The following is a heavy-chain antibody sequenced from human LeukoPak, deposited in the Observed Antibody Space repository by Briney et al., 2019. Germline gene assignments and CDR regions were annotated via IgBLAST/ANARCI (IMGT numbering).Heavy chain of an antibody. CDR1: GFTFDDYA. V-gene: IGHV3-9*03. CDR2: ISWNSGSI. D-gene: IGHD1-26*01. CDR3: AKGRIVGATWSSFDY. Sequence: PGRSLRLSCAASGFTFDDYAMHWVRQAPGKGLEWVSGISWNSGSIGYADSVKGRFTISRDNAKNSLCLQMNSLRAEDMALYYCAKGRIVGATWSSFDYWGQGTLVTVSS. J-gene: IGHJ4*02.